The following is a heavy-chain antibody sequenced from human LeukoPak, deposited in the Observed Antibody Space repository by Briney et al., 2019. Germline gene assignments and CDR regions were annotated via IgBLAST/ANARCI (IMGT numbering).Heavy chain of an antibody. V-gene: IGHV4-59*01. CDR1: GGSISSSY. CDR3: ARTMKGDFWSNYSYYYYYMDV. J-gene: IGHJ6*03. Sequence: SETLSLTCTVSGGSISSSYWSWIRQPPGKGLEWIGYIYYSGSTNYNPSPKSRVTISLDTSKNQFSLKLTSVTAADTAVYYCARTMKGDFWSNYSYYYYYMDVWGKGTTVTVSS. D-gene: IGHD3-3*01. CDR2: IYYSGST.